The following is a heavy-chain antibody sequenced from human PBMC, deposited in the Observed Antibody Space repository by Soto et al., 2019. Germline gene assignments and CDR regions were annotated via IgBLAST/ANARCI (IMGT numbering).Heavy chain of an antibody. CDR1: GGSISGYY. CDR3: ARHGSGTYDY. D-gene: IGHD1-26*01. J-gene: IGHJ4*02. Sequence: SETLSLTCTVSGGSISGYYWSWLRQPPGKGPEWIGYIHYSGSTSYNSSLRSRVTISEDTSKNQLSLSLTSVTATDTAVYYCARHGSGTYDYWGQGTLVTVSS. V-gene: IGHV4-59*08. CDR2: IHYSGST.